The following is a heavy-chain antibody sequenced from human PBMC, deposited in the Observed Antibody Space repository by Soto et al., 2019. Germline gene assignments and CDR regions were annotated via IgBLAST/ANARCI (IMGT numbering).Heavy chain of an antibody. J-gene: IGHJ4*02. CDR1: GYTFASYA. CDR3: ARDAPPADY. Sequence: QVQLVQSGAEVKKPGASVKVSCKASGYTFASYAISWVRQAPGQGLEWMGWISAYNGNTNYAQKLQGRVTMTTDTANSTTYKELRSRRSDDTAVYYCARDAPPADYWGQGTLVTVSS. CDR2: ISAYNGNT. V-gene: IGHV1-18*01.